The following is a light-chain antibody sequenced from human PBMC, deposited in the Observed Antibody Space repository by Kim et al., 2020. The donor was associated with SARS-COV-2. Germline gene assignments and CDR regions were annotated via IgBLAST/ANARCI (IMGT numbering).Light chain of an antibody. CDR1: QSIVGW. CDR3: QHHSTYPIT. Sequence: ASVADRFTIPGRASQSIVGWLAWDQQKPGKAPMLLFHNASRVESGVPSRFSGSGSEAEFTLTISRLQPDDFATYYCQHHSTYPITFVQGTRLEIK. CDR2: NAS. V-gene: IGKV1-5*01. J-gene: IGKJ5*01.